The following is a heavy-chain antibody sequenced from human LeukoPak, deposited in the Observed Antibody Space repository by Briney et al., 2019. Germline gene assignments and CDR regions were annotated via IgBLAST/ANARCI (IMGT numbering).Heavy chain of an antibody. D-gene: IGHD2-15*01. J-gene: IGHJ3*02. Sequence: ASVKVSCKASGYTFTSYGISWVRQAPGQGLEWMGWISAYNGNTNYAQKLQGRVTRTTDTSTSTAYMELRSLRSDGTAVYYCTVVVVAAKAFDIWGQGTMVTVSS. V-gene: IGHV1-18*01. CDR3: TVVVVAAKAFDI. CDR2: ISAYNGNT. CDR1: GYTFTSYG.